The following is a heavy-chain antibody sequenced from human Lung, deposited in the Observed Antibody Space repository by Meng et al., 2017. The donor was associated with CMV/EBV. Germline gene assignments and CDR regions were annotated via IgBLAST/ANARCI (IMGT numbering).Heavy chain of an antibody. CDR2: INANSGGT. Sequence: YHFSGYYMHWVRQAPGQGLEWMGWINANSGGTNYAQKFQGRVTVTRDTSISTAYMELSRLRSDDTAVYYCARAGDCSGGRCSGWFDPWGQGTLVTVSS. CDR1: YHFSGYY. V-gene: IGHV1-2*02. CDR3: ARAGDCSGGRCSGWFDP. J-gene: IGHJ5*02. D-gene: IGHD2-15*01.